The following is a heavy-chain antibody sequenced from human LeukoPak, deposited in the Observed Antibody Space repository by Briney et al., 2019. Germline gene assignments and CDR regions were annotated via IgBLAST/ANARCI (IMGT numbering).Heavy chain of an antibody. CDR3: ARDAPDGYDRSGYTKGGVYYYYGMDV. D-gene: IGHD3-22*01. Sequence: ASVKVSCKASGYTFTSYGISWVRQAPGQGLEWMGWISAYNGNTNYAQKLQGGVTMTTDTSTSTVYMELRSLRSDDTAVYYCARDAPDGYDRSGYTKGGVYYYYGMDVWGQGTTVTVSS. J-gene: IGHJ6*02. CDR1: GYTFTSYG. CDR2: ISAYNGNT. V-gene: IGHV1-18*01.